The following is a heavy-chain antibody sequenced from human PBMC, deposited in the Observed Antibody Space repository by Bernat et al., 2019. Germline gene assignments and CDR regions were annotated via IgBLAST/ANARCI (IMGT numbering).Heavy chain of an antibody. CDR2: ISGYNGNT. V-gene: IGHV1-18*01. CDR1: GYTFSNYG. D-gene: IGHD1-26*01. CDR3: ARQRYSGSSCPDY. Sequence: QAQLVQSGADVKKPGASVKVSCRASGYTFSNYGISWVRQAPGQGPEWMGWISGYNGNTNYAKKLQGRVTMTTDTSTSTAYREVRSLRSDDTAVYYCARQRYSGSSCPDYWGPGTLVTVSS. J-gene: IGHJ4*02.